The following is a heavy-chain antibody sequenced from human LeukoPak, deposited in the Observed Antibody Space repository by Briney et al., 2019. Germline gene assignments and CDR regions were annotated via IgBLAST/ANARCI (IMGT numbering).Heavy chain of an antibody. D-gene: IGHD6-19*01. CDR2: IYYSGST. Sequence: SETLSLTCTVSGGSISSYYWSWIRQPPGKGLEWIGYIYYSGSTNYNPSLKSRVTISVDTSKNQFSLKLSSVTAADTAVYYCARDLRQWGQGFDPWGQGTLVTVSS. J-gene: IGHJ5*02. V-gene: IGHV4-59*01. CDR3: ARDLRQWGQGFDP. CDR1: GGSISSYY.